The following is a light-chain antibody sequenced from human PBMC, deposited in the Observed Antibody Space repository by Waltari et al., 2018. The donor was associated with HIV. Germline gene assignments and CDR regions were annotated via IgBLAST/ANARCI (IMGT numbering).Light chain of an antibody. Sequence: QSPLTQPASVSGNPGQSVTITCTGTKNDVGTYNLVSWYQQHPGKAPKLLIYDVSKRPSGVSSRFSGSKSGYWASLTISGLLAEDESYYFCLTYVSDSGTWKFGGGTYLTV. V-gene: IGLV2-23*02. CDR3: LTYVSDSGTWK. CDR1: KNDVGTYNL. CDR2: DVS. J-gene: IGLJ3*02.